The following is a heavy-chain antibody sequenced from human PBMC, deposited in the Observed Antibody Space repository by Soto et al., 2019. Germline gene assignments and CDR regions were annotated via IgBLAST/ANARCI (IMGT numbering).Heavy chain of an antibody. J-gene: IGHJ5*02. CDR1: GGSISSYY. Sequence: SETLSLTCTVSGGSISSYYWSWIRQPPGKGLEWIGYIYYSGSTNYNPSLKSRVTISVDTSKNQFSLKLSSVTAADTAVYYCAREKYSPLYNWFDPWGQGTQVTVS. D-gene: IGHD6-6*01. CDR3: AREKYSPLYNWFDP. V-gene: IGHV4-59*01. CDR2: IYYSGST.